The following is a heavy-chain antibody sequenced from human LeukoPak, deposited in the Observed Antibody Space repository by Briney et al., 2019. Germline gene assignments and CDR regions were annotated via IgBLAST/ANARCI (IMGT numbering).Heavy chain of an antibody. CDR3: AREGGLYGSGRAFDI. D-gene: IGHD3-10*01. CDR2: IYHSGST. J-gene: IGHJ3*02. V-gene: IGHV4-38-2*02. Sequence: SETLSLTCTVSGYSISSGYYWGWIRQPPGKGLEWIGIIYHSGSTYYNPSLKSRVTISVDTSKNQFSLKLSSVTAADTAVYYCAREGGLYGSGRAFDIWGQGTMVTVSS. CDR1: GYSISSGYY.